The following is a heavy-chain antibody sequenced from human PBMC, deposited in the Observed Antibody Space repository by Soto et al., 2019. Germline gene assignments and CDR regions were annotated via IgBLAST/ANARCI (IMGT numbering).Heavy chain of an antibody. CDR1: GGSISSDRYY. D-gene: IGHD1-26*01. V-gene: IGHV4-39*01. CDR3: AGHGVYSGSYYYFDY. CDR2: ISWRRTT. Sequence: SETLSITWTVSGGSISSDRYYWGWIRQPPEKGLEWIASISWRRTTYYNPTPKRRVAISVDTSKSHFSLKLSSVTAADTAVYYCAGHGVYSGSYYYFDYWGKGTLATVSS. J-gene: IGHJ4*02.